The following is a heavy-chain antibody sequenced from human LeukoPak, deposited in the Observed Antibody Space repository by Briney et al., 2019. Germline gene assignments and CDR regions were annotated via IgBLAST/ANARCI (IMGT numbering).Heavy chain of an antibody. J-gene: IGHJ6*04. CDR1: GFTFSAYA. Sequence: GGSLRLSCAASGFTFSAYAMTWVRQAPGKGLEWVSTIAYAGTFYADSVKGRFTLSRDDSKDTLSLQMNSLRAEDTALYYCVKGLHLLDVWGEGTSVTVSS. CDR2: IAYAGT. CDR3: VKGLHLLDV. V-gene: IGHV3-23*01.